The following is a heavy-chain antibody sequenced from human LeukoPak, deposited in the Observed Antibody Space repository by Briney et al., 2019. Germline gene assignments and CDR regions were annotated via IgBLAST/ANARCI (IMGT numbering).Heavy chain of an antibody. CDR2: IYYSGST. V-gene: IGHV4-59*05. CDR3: ARHGYYDILTGYYPYNWFDP. D-gene: IGHD3-9*01. CDR1: GGSISSYY. J-gene: IGHJ5*02. Sequence: SETLSLTCTVSGGSISSYYWSWIRQPPGKGLEWIGSIYYSGSTYYNPSLKSRVTISVDTSKNQFSLKLSSVTAADTAVYYCARHGYYDILTGYYPYNWFDPWGQGTLVTVSS.